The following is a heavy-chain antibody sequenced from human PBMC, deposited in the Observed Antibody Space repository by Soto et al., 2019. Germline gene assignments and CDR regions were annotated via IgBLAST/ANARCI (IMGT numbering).Heavy chain of an antibody. CDR2: LDLDSGSV. J-gene: IGHJ4*02. CDR1: GFNFDDYA. CDR3: AKDPSLRREFTLLHYFVS. D-gene: IGHD3-9*01. V-gene: IGHV3-9*01. Sequence: EVQLVEAGGGLVQPGRSLRLSCVASGFNFDDYAMHWVRQAPGKGLEWVSGLDLDSGSVGYVDSVKGRFTISRDNAKKSLYPQMNSMRAEDTALYFCAKDPSLRREFTLLHYFVSWGQGTSVIVSS.